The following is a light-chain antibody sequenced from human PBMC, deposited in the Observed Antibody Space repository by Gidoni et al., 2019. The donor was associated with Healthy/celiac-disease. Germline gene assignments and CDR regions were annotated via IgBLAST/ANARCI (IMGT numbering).Light chain of an antibody. V-gene: IGKV3-11*01. CDR1: PSVSSY. CDR3: QQRSNWPRVT. Sequence: EIVLTQSPATLSLSPGERATLSCRASPSVSSYFAWYQQKPGQAPRLIIYAASNRATGIPARFSGSGSGTDFTLTIISLESEDFAVYYCQQRSNWPRVTFGQXTRLEIK. CDR2: AAS. J-gene: IGKJ5*01.